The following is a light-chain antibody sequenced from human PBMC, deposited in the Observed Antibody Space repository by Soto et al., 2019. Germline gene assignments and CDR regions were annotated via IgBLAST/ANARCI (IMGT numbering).Light chain of an antibody. Sequence: QSALTQPASVSGSPGQSITISCTGTSSDVGGYDFVSWYQHHPGKAPTLIIYAVTNRPSGVSSRFAGSKSGDTASLTISGLQAGDEADYYCSSYTSSSTLVFGGGTQLTVL. CDR3: SSYTSSSTLV. J-gene: IGLJ7*01. CDR1: SSDVGGYDF. V-gene: IGLV2-14*01. CDR2: AVT.